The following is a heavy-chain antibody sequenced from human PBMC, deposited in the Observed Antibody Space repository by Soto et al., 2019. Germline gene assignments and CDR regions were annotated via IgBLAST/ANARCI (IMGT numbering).Heavy chain of an antibody. CDR1: GGSITSANW. CDR3: ARVLRGWFDP. CDR2: ISHSGIT. V-gene: IGHV4-4*02. J-gene: IGHJ5*02. Sequence: SETLSLTCAVSGGSITSANWWTWVRQPPRGGLEWIGEISHSGITNYKASLKSRVTMSVDKTKNDVSLKLTSVTAADTAVYYCARVLRGWFDPWGQGTPVTVSS.